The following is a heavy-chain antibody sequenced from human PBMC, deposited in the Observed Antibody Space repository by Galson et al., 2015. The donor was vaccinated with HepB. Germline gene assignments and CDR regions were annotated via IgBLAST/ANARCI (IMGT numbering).Heavy chain of an antibody. CDR2: ISYDGSNK. CDR1: GFTFSSYA. Sequence: LRLSCAASGFTFSSYAMHWVRQAPGKGLEWVAVISYDGSNKYYADSVKGRFTISRDNSKNTLYLQMNSLRAEDTAVYYCARDLYYDSSGYGGILDYWGQGTLVTVSS. J-gene: IGHJ4*02. CDR3: ARDLYYDSSGYGGILDY. V-gene: IGHV3-30*04. D-gene: IGHD3-22*01.